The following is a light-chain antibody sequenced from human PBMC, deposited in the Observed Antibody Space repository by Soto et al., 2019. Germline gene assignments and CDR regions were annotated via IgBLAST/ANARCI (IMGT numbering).Light chain of an antibody. CDR2: EVS. CDR3: SSYTSSSIVV. V-gene: IGLV2-14*01. Sequence: QSALTQPASVSGFPGQSITISCTGTSSDVGDYNYVSWYQQHPGKAPKLMIYEVSNRPSGVSNRFSGSKSGNTASLTISGLQAEDEADYYCSSYTSSSIVVFGGGTKLTVL. J-gene: IGLJ2*01. CDR1: SSDVGDYNY.